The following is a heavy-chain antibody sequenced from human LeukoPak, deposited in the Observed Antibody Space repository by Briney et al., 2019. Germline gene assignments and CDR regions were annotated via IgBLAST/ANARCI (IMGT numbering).Heavy chain of an antibody. J-gene: IGHJ5*02. Sequence: ASVKVSCKASGYTFINYYVHWVRQAPGQRLEWMGIIDPSGGSTSYAQKLLGRVSVTWDTSTSTVHMELSSLRSEDTALYYCARDWVGYYGSGSGGDWFDPWGQGTLVTVSS. CDR3: ARDWVGYYGSGSGGDWFDP. CDR2: IDPSGGST. CDR1: GYTFINYY. V-gene: IGHV1-46*04. D-gene: IGHD3-10*01.